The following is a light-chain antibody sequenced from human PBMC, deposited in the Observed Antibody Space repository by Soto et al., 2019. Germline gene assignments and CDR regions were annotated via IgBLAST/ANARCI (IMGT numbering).Light chain of an antibody. CDR3: QHGYSTPLT. V-gene: IGKV1-39*01. CDR1: QSISTY. CDR2: AAS. Sequence: IQMTQSPSSLSASVGDRVTITCRASQSISTYLHWYQQKPGKAPNLLIYAASTLQSGVPSRFSGSGSGTDFTLTISSLQPEDFATYFCQHGYSTPLTFGGGTKVDIQ. J-gene: IGKJ4*01.